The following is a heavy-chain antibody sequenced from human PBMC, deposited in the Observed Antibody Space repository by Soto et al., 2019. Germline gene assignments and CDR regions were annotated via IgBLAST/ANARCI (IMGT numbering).Heavy chain of an antibody. CDR2: IRGSGTGT. D-gene: IGHD3-3*01. CDR3: AKEPHYDFWSGYLYYSDY. Sequence: GGSLRLSCAASGFTFSTYAMSWVRQAPGKGLEWVSGIRGSGTGTYYADSVKGRFTISRDNSNNTLYLQMNSLRAEDTAVYYCAKEPHYDFWSGYLYYSDYWGQGTPVTVSS. V-gene: IGHV3-23*01. J-gene: IGHJ4*02. CDR1: GFTFSTYA.